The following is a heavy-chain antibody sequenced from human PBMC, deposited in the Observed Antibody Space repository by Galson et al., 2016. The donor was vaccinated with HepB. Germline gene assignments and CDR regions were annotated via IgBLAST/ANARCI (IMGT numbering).Heavy chain of an antibody. J-gene: IGHJ6*02. CDR2: ISGSGGYT. Sequence: SLRLSCAASGFTFNNYAMNWVRQAPGKGLEWVSAISGSGGYTYYAGSVKGRFTISRVNSKNTLYLQMDRLRVEDTAVYYCAKDRGIGYSYGYSSEYYGMDVWGPGTTFTVS. CDR3: AKDRGIGYSYGYSSEYYGMDV. V-gene: IGHV3-23*01. D-gene: IGHD5-18*01. CDR1: GFTFNNYA.